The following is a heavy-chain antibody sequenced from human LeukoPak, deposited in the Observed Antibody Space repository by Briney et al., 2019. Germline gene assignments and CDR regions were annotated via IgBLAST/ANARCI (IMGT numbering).Heavy chain of an antibody. CDR2: IKQDGSEK. Sequence: PGGSLRLSCAASGFTFSSYWMSWVRQAPGKGLEWVANIKQDGSEKYYVDSVKGRFTISRDNAKNSLYLQMNSLRAEDTAVYYCARAGFDWFPKSSWYFDYWGQGTLVTVSS. CDR3: ARAGFDWFPKSSWYFDY. V-gene: IGHV3-7*03. J-gene: IGHJ4*02. D-gene: IGHD3-9*01. CDR1: GFTFSSYW.